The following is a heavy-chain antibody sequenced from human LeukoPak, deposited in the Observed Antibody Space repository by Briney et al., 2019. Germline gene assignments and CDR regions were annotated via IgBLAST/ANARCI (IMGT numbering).Heavy chain of an antibody. Sequence: PGGSLRLSCAASGFTFSSFAMSWVRQAPGKGLEWVSGISGSGGGTYYADSVKGRFTISRDNSKNTLYLQMNSLRAEDTAVYYCAKLGSSSSDFDYWGQGTLVTVSS. D-gene: IGHD6-6*01. CDR3: AKLGSSSSDFDY. CDR1: GFTFSSFA. J-gene: IGHJ4*02. V-gene: IGHV3-23*01. CDR2: ISGSGGGT.